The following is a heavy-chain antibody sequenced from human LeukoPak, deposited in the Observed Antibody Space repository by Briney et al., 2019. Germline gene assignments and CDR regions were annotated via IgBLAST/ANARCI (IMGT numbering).Heavy chain of an antibody. CDR1: GFTFSSYW. Sequence: PGGSLRLSCAASGFTFSSYWMHWVRQAPGKGLVWVSRINSDGSSTSYADSVKGRFTISRDNAKNTLYLQMNSLRAEDTAVYYCARAGRITIFGVVIDDAFDIWGQGTMVTVSS. CDR2: INSDGSST. V-gene: IGHV3-74*01. D-gene: IGHD3-3*01. CDR3: ARAGRITIFGVVIDDAFDI. J-gene: IGHJ3*02.